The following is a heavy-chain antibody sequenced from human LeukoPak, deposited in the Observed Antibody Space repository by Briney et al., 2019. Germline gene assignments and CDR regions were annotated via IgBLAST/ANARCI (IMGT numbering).Heavy chain of an antibody. Sequence: GGALRLSCAASGFTFSSYCMHWVRQAPGKGVVWVSRINSDGSSTSYADSVKGRFAISRDNAMNTLYLQMNSVRAEDTAVYYCAMVRGYYYHGLDVWGQGTTVTVSS. CDR1: GFTFSSYC. CDR2: INSDGSST. J-gene: IGHJ6*02. V-gene: IGHV3-74*01. D-gene: IGHD3-10*01. CDR3: AMVRGYYYHGLDV.